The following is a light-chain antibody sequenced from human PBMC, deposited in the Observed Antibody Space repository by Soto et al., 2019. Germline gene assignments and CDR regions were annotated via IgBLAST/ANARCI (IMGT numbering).Light chain of an antibody. CDR1: QSLLHSNGYNY. CDR2: LGS. CDR3: MQALQTPRT. V-gene: IGKV2-28*01. Sequence: IVMTQSPLSLPVTPGEPASISCRSSQSLLHSNGYNYLDWYLQKPGQSPQLLIYLGSNRASGVPDRFSGSGSGTDFTLKISRVEAEDVGVYYCMQALQTPRTFGQVTKVEIK. J-gene: IGKJ1*01.